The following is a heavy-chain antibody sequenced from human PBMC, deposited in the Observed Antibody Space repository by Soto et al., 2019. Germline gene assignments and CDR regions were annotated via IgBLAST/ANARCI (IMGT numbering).Heavy chain of an antibody. J-gene: IGHJ4*02. D-gene: IGHD6-19*01. CDR3: AREGPSSGWYLYDY. CDR2: MNPNRVNT. CDR1: GYTLTSYD. Sequence: ASVKVSCKASGYTLTSYDINWVRQATGQGLEWMGGMNPNRVNTSYSQKVQGRVAITSNTSISTAYMELSSLRSEETAVYYCAREGPSSGWYLYDYWGQGTLVTVSS. V-gene: IGHV1-8*03.